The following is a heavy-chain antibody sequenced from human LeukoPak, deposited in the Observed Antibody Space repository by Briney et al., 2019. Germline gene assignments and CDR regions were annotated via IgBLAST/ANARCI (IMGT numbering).Heavy chain of an antibody. V-gene: IGHV4-34*01. Sequence: SETLSLTCAVYGGSFSGYYWSWIRQPPGKGLEWIGEINHGGSTNYNPSLKSRVTISVDTSKNQFSLKLSSVTAADTAVYYCARGRTTPRYYYYGMDVWGQGTTVTVSS. CDR2: INHGGST. CDR1: GGSFSGYY. D-gene: IGHD4-17*01. J-gene: IGHJ6*02. CDR3: ARGRTTPRYYYYGMDV.